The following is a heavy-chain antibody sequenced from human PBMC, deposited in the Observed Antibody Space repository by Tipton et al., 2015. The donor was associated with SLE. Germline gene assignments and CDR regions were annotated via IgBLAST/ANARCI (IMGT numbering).Heavy chain of an antibody. J-gene: IGHJ4*02. V-gene: IGHV4-31*03. CDR1: GGSISSSSYF. CDR3: ARVKSDYGDC. Sequence: TLSLTCTVSGGSISSSSYFWSWLRQPAGKGLEWIGYIYYSGSTYYNPSLKSRVTISVDTSKNQFSLKLSSVTAADTAVYYCARVKSDYGDCWGQGTLVTVSS. CDR2: IYYSGST.